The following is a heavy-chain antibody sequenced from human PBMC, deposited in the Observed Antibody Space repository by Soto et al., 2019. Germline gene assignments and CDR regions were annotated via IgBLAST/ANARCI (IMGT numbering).Heavy chain of an antibody. J-gene: IGHJ4*02. Sequence: QVQLVESGGGVVQPGRSLRLSCAASGFTFSSYAMHWVRQAPGKGLEWVAVISYDGSNKYYADSVKGRFTISRDNSKNTLYLQMNSLRAEDTAVYYCARDLITFGGVIGQHDYWGQGTLVTVS. CDR3: ARDLITFGGVIGQHDY. D-gene: IGHD3-16*02. CDR2: ISYDGSNK. CDR1: GFTFSSYA. V-gene: IGHV3-30-3*01.